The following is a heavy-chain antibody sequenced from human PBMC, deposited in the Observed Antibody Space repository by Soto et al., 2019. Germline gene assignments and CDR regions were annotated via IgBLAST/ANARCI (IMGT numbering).Heavy chain of an antibody. CDR3: ARGTSSGPEGY. D-gene: IGHD6-19*01. J-gene: IGHJ4*02. CDR2: INHSGST. CDR1: GGSFSGYY. V-gene: IGHV4-34*01. Sequence: SETLSLTCAVYGGSFSGYYWSWIRQPPGKGLEWIGEINHSGSTNYNPSLKSRVTISVDKSKNQFSLKLSSATAADTAVYYCARGTSSGPEGYWGQGTLVTVSS.